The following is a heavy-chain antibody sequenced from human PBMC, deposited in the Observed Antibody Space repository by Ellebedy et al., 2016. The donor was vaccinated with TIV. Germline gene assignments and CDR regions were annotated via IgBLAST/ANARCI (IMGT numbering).Heavy chain of an antibody. V-gene: IGHV3-48*01. CDR2: ISSGSGTI. J-gene: IGHJ3*02. CDR3: AKANNAAIVVVPAAPSGAFDI. CDR1: GFTFSRYS. D-gene: IGHD2-2*01. Sequence: GGSLRLXCAASGFTFSRYSINWVRQAPGKGLEWVSYISSGSGTIYYADSVKGRFTISRDNAKNSLYLQMNSLRAEDTALYYCAKANNAAIVVVPAAPSGAFDIWGQGTMVTVSS.